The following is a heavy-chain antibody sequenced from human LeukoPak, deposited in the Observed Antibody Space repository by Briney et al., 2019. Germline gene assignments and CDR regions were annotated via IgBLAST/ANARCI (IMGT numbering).Heavy chain of an antibody. J-gene: IGHJ4*02. CDR3: ARTVWSGYYTGGYFDY. V-gene: IGHV3-30-3*01. Sequence: GRSLRLSCAASGFTFSSYAMHWVRQAPGKGLEWVAVISYDGSNKYYADSVKGRFTISRDNSKNTLYLQMNSLRAEDTAVYYCARTVWSGYYTGGYFDYWGQGTLVTVSS. CDR2: ISYDGSNK. D-gene: IGHD3-3*01. CDR1: GFTFSSYA.